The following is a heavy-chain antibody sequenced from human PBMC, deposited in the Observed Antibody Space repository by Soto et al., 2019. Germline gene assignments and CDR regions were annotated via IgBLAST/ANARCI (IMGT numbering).Heavy chain of an antibody. CDR1: GFTFSSYW. V-gene: IGHV3-74*01. CDR2: VRGDGTTT. D-gene: IGHD3-3*01. CDR3: ARGVTISGVDLYGMDV. Sequence: EVQLVESGGGLVQPGGSLRLSCAASGFTFSSYWMHWVRQVPGKGLVWLSRVRGDGTTTYYADSVTGRITISRDNAKNTLYLRVTSLRAEDTAVYFCARGVTISGVDLYGMDVWGQGTTVTVSS. J-gene: IGHJ6*02.